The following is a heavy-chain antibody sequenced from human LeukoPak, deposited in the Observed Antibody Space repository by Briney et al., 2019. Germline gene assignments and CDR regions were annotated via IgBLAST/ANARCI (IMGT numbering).Heavy chain of an antibody. D-gene: IGHD5-18*01. V-gene: IGHV4-34*01. Sequence: SETLSLTCAVYGGSFSGYYWSWIRQPPGKGLEWIGEINHSGSTNYNPSLKSRVTISVDTSKNQFSLKLSSVTAADTAVYYCARAGYSYGYDGMDVWGQGTTVTVS. CDR1: GGSFSGYY. CDR3: ARAGYSYGYDGMDV. J-gene: IGHJ6*02. CDR2: INHSGST.